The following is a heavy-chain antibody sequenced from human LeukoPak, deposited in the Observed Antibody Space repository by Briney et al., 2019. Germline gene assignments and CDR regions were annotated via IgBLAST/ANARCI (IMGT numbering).Heavy chain of an antibody. J-gene: IGHJ5*02. CDR3: ARAPARYCSSTSCYGFDP. CDR1: GFTFSSYS. D-gene: IGHD2-2*01. Sequence: AGGSLRLSCAASGFTFSSYSMNWVRQAPGKGLEWVSSISSSSSYIYYADSVKGRFTISRDNAKNSLYLQMNSPRAEDTAVYYCARAPARYCSSTSCYGFDPWGQGTLVTVSS. CDR2: ISSSSSYI. V-gene: IGHV3-21*01.